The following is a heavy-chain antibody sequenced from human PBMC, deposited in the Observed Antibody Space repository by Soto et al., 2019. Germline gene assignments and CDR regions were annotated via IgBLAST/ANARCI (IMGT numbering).Heavy chain of an antibody. J-gene: IGHJ6*02. CDR2: IWYDGSNK. Sequence: QVQLVESGGGVVQPGRSLRLSCAASGFTFSSYGMHWVRQAPGKGLEWVAVIWYDGSNKYYADSVKGRFTISRDNSKNTLYLQMNSLRAEDTAVYYCARPDRWSKGGMDVWGQGTTVTVSS. V-gene: IGHV3-33*01. D-gene: IGHD2-8*02. CDR1: GFTFSSYG. CDR3: ARPDRWSKGGMDV.